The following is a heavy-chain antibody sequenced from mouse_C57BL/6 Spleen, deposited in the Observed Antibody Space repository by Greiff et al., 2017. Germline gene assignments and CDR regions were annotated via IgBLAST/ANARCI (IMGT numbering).Heavy chain of an antibody. J-gene: IGHJ2*01. D-gene: IGHD2-2*01. Sequence: VNVVESGAELVKPGASVKISCKASGYAFSSYWMNWVKQRPGKGLEWIGQIYPGDGDTNYNGKFKGKATLTADKSSSTAYMQLSSLTSEDSAVYFCARSGYEYYFDYWGQGTTLTVSS. CDR2: IYPGDGDT. CDR3: ARSGYEYYFDY. V-gene: IGHV1-80*01. CDR1: GYAFSSYW.